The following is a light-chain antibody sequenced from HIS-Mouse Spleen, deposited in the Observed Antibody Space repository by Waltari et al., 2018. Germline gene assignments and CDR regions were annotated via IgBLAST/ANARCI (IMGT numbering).Light chain of an antibody. V-gene: IGLV3-10*01. Sequence: SYELTQPPSVSVSPGQTARITSSGDALPTKYDYWYQQKSGPAPVLVIYEDSKRPSGIPERFSGSSSGTMATLTISGAQVEDEADYYCYSTDSSGNHRVFGGGTKLTVL. CDR3: YSTDSSGNHRV. J-gene: IGLJ2*01. CDR2: EDS. CDR1: ALPTKY.